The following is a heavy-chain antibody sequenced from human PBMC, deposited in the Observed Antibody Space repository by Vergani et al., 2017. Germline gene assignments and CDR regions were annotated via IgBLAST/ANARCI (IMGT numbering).Heavy chain of an antibody. J-gene: IGHJ4*02. D-gene: IGHD5-18*01. CDR1: GFTFSSYG. V-gene: IGHV3-30*18. Sequence: QVQLVESGGGVVQPGRSLRLSCAASGFTFSSYGMHWVRQAPGKGLEWVAVISYDGSNKYYADSVKGRFTISRDNSKNTLYLQMNSLRAEDTAVYYCAKDPRGLPFLHWGQGTLVTVSS. CDR3: AKDPRGLPFLH. CDR2: ISYDGSNK.